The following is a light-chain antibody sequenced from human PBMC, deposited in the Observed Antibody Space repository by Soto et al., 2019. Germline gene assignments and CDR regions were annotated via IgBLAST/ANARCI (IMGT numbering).Light chain of an antibody. CDR3: QQYGSLLWT. J-gene: IGKJ1*01. CDR1: QAVSSGY. CDR2: GTS. V-gene: IGKV3-20*01. Sequence: EIVLTQSPGTLSLSPGERATLSCRASQAVSSGYLAWYQQKPGQAPRLLIYGTSSRATGIPDRFSGSGSGTDFTLTISRLEPEDFAVYYCQQYGSLLWTFGQGTKVEIK.